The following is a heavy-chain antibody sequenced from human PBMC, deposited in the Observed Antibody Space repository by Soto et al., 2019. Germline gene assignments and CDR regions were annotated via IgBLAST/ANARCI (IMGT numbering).Heavy chain of an antibody. CDR1: GFTFSNAW. Sequence: EVQLVESGGGLVKPGGSLRLSCAASGFTFSNAWMSWVRQASGKGLEWVGRIKSKTDGGTTDYAAPVKGRFTISRDDSKNTLYLQMNSLKTEDTAVYYCSQGIVATIGGGYYDGLDVWGQGTTVTVSS. CDR3: SQGIVATIGGGYYDGLDV. J-gene: IGHJ6*02. CDR2: IKSKTDGGTT. V-gene: IGHV3-15*01. D-gene: IGHD5-12*01.